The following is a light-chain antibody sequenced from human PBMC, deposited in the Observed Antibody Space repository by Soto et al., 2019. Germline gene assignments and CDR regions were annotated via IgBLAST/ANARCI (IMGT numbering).Light chain of an antibody. J-gene: IGKJ1*01. Sequence: DIQMTQSPSTLSASVGDRVTITCRASQNINSWLAWYQQKPGKAPKVLIYKASSLESGVPSRFSGSGSGTEFTLTISSLQPDDFATYYCQQYNNYLTFGQGTKVDIK. CDR2: KAS. CDR1: QNINSW. CDR3: QQYNNYLT. V-gene: IGKV1-5*03.